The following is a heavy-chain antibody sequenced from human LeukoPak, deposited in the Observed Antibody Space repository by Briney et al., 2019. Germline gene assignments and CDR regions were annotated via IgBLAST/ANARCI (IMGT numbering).Heavy chain of an antibody. D-gene: IGHD4-11*01. J-gene: IGHJ5*02. CDR1: GFTFSSYA. Sequence: GGSLRLSCAASGFTFSSYAMHWVRQAPGKGLEWVAVISYDGSNKYYADSVKGRFTISRDNSKNTLYLQMNSLRAEDTAVYYRARALTTVTNWFDPWGQGTLVTVSS. CDR3: ARALTTVTNWFDP. V-gene: IGHV3-30-3*01. CDR2: ISYDGSNK.